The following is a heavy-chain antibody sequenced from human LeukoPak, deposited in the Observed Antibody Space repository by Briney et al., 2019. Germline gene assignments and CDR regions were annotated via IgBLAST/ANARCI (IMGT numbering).Heavy chain of an antibody. Sequence: SETLSLTCTVSGASIHNYYWSWIRQSPGKGLEWIGYIYYSGSTNYNPSLESRVAMSVDTSKNQFSLRLSSVTAADTAIYYCARRYSSSWYVGFFDPWGQGTLVTVSS. CDR2: IYYSGST. V-gene: IGHV4-59*08. J-gene: IGHJ5*02. CDR3: ARRYSSSWYVGFFDP. CDR1: GASIHNYY. D-gene: IGHD6-13*01.